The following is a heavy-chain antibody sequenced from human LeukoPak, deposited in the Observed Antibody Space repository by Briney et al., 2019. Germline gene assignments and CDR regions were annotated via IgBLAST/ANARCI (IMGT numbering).Heavy chain of an antibody. CDR1: GGSISSGDYY. D-gene: IGHD6-19*01. CDR3: ARVAAVAGEVPYFDY. Sequence: SETLSLTCTVSGGSISSGDYYWSWIRQPPGKGLEWIGYIYYSGSTYYNPSLKSRVTISVDTSKNQFSLKLSSVTAADTAVYYCARVAAVAGEVPYFDYWGQGTLVTVPS. V-gene: IGHV4-30-4*08. CDR2: IYYSGST. J-gene: IGHJ4*02.